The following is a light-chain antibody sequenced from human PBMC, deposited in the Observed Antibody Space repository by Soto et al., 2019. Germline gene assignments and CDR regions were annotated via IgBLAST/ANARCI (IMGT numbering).Light chain of an antibody. V-gene: IGKV1-5*03. CDR3: QQYNSYSPWT. Sequence: DTQTLQYTSTRSASVGDRVSLPCRASQSISSWLAWYQQKPGKAPKLLIYKASSLESGVPSRFSGSGSGTEFTLTISSLQPDDFATYYCQQYNSYSPWTFGQGTKVDI. CDR1: QSISSW. J-gene: IGKJ1*01. CDR2: KAS.